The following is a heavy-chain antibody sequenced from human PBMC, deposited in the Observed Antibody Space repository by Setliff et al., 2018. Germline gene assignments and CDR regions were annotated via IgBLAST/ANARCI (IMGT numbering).Heavy chain of an antibody. Sequence: PSETLSLTCTVSGGSIGPHYWSWIRQAPGKGLEWIGHIFYSDTAKYNPSLESRAAISVDSSKNQFSLKLRSVTAADTAVYYCARDRSTVIRGVTSFFYYYMDVWG. V-gene: IGHV4-59*11. J-gene: IGHJ6*03. D-gene: IGHD3-10*01. CDR2: IFYSDTA. CDR3: ARDRSTVIRGVTSFFYYYMDV. CDR1: GGSIGPHY.